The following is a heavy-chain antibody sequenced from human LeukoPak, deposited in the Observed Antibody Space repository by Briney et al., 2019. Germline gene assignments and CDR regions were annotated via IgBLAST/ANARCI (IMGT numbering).Heavy chain of an antibody. J-gene: IGHJ6*02. CDR3: ARAPLYSGGSGWSIYYFYAMDV. Sequence: PSQTLSLTCTVSGGSISSSYWSWVRQPPGKGLEWIGYIDNSGSTNYNPSLKSRVTISLDTPKSQFSLKLSSVTAADTAVYYCARAPLYSGGSGWSIYYFYAMDVWGQGTTVTVS. CDR1: GGSISSSY. V-gene: IGHV4-59*01. D-gene: IGHD6-19*01. CDR2: IDNSGST.